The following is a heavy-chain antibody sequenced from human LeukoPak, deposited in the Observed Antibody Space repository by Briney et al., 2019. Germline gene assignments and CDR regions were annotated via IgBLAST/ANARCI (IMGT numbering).Heavy chain of an antibody. Sequence: GGSLRLSCAASGFTFSDFYMTWIRQAPGKGLEWVSYSSNGGSTIYYADSVKGRFTISRDNAKNTLYLQMNSLRAEDTAVYYCARDEYGDPPHDYWGQGTLVTVSS. V-gene: IGHV3-11*04. J-gene: IGHJ4*02. CDR1: GFTFSDFY. CDR3: ARDEYGDPPHDY. CDR2: SSNGGSTI. D-gene: IGHD4-17*01.